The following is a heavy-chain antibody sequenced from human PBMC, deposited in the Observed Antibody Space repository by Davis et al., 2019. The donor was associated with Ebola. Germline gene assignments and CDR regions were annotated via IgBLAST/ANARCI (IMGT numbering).Heavy chain of an antibody. V-gene: IGHV5-51*01. Sequence: PGGSLRLSCQGVGFTFTNYWIGWVRQMSGKGLEWMGIIFPGDSDTTYSPSFQGQVTISSDKSISTAYLQWSSLKASDTAMYYCARPTGYSSGRFDYWGQGTLVTVSS. CDR1: GFTFTNYW. CDR3: ARPTGYSSGRFDY. D-gene: IGHD6-19*01. J-gene: IGHJ4*02. CDR2: IFPGDSDT.